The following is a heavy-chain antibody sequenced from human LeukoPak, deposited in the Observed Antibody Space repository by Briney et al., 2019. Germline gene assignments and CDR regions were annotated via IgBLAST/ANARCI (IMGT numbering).Heavy chain of an antibody. Sequence: PGRSLRLSCAASGFTFSSYAMHWVRQAPGKGLEWVANIKEDGRQKYYVDSVKGRFTISRDNAKNSLYLQMNRLRAEDAAVYYCARDRWGYSYGGDWGQGTLVTVSS. D-gene: IGHD5-18*01. CDR1: GFTFSSYA. CDR3: ARDRWGYSYGGD. V-gene: IGHV3-7*01. J-gene: IGHJ4*02. CDR2: IKEDGRQK.